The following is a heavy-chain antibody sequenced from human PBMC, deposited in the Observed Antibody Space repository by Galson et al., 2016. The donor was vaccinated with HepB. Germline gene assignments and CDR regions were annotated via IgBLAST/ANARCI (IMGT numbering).Heavy chain of an antibody. CDR3: ARDDKSGSWSWFDP. CDR2: ISASNGNT. D-gene: IGHD6-13*01. CDR1: GYRFTSYG. Sequence: SVKVSCKASGYRFTSYGFSWLRQAPGQGLEWMGWISASNGNTGYPQKFQGRVTMTTDTSTNTAYMEMRSLRSDDTAVYYCARDDKSGSWSWFDPWGQGTLVTVSS. V-gene: IGHV1-18*01. J-gene: IGHJ5*02.